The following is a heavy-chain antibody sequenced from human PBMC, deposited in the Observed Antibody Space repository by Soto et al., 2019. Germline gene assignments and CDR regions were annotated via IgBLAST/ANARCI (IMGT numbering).Heavy chain of an antibody. CDR3: ARTGVDTAMARPYYYYVMDV. CDR1: GGSISSSNW. D-gene: IGHD5-18*01. V-gene: IGHV4-4*02. Sequence: QVQLQESGPGLVKPSGTLSLTCAVSGGSISSSNWWSWVRQPPGKGLEWIWEIYHSGSTNYNPSLTSRVTISVDKSKNQFSLKLSSVTAADTAVYYCARTGVDTAMARPYYYYVMDVWGQGTTVTVS. CDR2: IYHSGST. J-gene: IGHJ6*02.